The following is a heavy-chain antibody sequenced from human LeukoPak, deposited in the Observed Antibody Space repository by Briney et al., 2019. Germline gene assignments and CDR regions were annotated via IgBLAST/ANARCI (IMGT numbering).Heavy chain of an antibody. CDR2: IIPILNVA. V-gene: IGHV1-69*04. CDR3: TREGVYSPDGSGYHRDAFDI. J-gene: IGHJ3*02. Sequence: ASVTVSCKASGGSFNSYVITWVRQAPGQGLEWMGRIIPILNVANFAQKFQGRVTITADKSTNTAHMELNSLRSEDTAVYYCTREGVYSPDGSGYHRDAFDIWGQGTVVTVSS. D-gene: IGHD3-22*01. CDR1: GGSFNSYV.